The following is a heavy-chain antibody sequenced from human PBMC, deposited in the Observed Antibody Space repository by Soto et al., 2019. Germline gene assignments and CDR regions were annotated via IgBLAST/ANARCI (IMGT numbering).Heavy chain of an antibody. CDR1: GFTFSSAW. CDR3: TTDQSPGVTIFGVVIWPYYSGMDI. D-gene: IGHD3-3*01. CDR2: IKSKTDGGTT. V-gene: IGHV3-15*01. Sequence: GGYPGICCAASGFTFSSAWMSWVRQAPGKGLEWVGRIKSKTDGGTTDYAAPVKGRFTISRDDSKNTLYLQMNSLKTEDTAVYYCTTDQSPGVTIFGVVIWPYYSGMDIRGPGTTLSVS. J-gene: IGHJ6*02.